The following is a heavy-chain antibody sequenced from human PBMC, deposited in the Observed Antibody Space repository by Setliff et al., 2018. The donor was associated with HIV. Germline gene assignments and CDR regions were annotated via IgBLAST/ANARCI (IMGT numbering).Heavy chain of an antibody. D-gene: IGHD6-19*01. V-gene: IGHV1-69*10. CDR3: ARGRLVAGTPDAFDI. CDR2: IISMFGIA. CDR1: GGTFSNYA. Sequence: SVKVSCKASGGTFSNYAVIWVRQAPGQGLEWMGGIISMFGIANYARKFQGTVTISADKSMGTAYMEMTSLRSEDTAVYFCARGRLVAGTPDAFDIWGLGTMVTVSS. J-gene: IGHJ3*02.